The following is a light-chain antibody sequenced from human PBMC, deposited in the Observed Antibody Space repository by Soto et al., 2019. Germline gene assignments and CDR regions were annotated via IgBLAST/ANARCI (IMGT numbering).Light chain of an antibody. CDR2: AVS. V-gene: IGLV2-14*01. Sequence: QSILNQPSSVSGSPGQSITISCTGTSSDVGLYDYVSWYQQHPGKAPQLMIYAVSNRPSGVSNTFYASKSGNTASLFISGLQADDSADYYCSSYTSDSSYVFGSGTKVTVL. CDR3: SSYTSDSSYV. J-gene: IGLJ1*01. CDR1: SSDVGLYDY.